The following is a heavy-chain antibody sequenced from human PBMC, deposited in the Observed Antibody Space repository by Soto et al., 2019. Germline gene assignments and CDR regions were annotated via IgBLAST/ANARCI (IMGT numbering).Heavy chain of an antibody. V-gene: IGHV1-3*01. CDR1: GYSFNTYA. D-gene: IGHD6-19*01. CDR2: INAENGKT. J-gene: IGHJ5*02. CDR3: ARAGSGWNVLAS. Sequence: QVQLVQSGAEVKKPGASVNVSCKASGYSFNTYALHWVRQAPGQRLEWLGWINAENGKTRYSQKFQARVTITRDTSAGTVYMELSSLRSEDTAIYYCARAGSGWNVLASWGQGTLVTVSS.